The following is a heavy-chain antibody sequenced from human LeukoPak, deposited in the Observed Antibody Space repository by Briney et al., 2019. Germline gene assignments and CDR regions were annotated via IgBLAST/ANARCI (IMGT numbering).Heavy chain of an antibody. D-gene: IGHD1-1*01. V-gene: IGHV3-48*02. J-gene: IGHJ4*02. CDR1: GFTFTSYS. Sequence: PGGSLRLSCAASGFTFTSYSMIWVRQAPGKGLEWVSYISRSTSTLYYADSVEGRFTISRDRAKNLLYLQMNSLRDDDTAVYYCARVSNGRGTDYFDYWGQGTLVTVSS. CDR3: ARVSNGRGTDYFDY. CDR2: ISRSTSTL.